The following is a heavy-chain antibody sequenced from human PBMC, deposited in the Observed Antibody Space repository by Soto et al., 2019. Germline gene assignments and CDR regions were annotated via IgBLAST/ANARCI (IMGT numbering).Heavy chain of an antibody. CDR3: ARGPRKIAARHFDY. CDR2: INHSGST. D-gene: IGHD6-6*01. J-gene: IGHJ4*02. V-gene: IGHV4-34*01. Sequence: SETLSLTCAVYGGSFSGYYWSWIRQPPGKGLEWIGEINHSGSTNYNPSLKSRVTISVDTSKNQFSLKLSSVTAADTAVYYCARGPRKIAARHFDYWGQGTLVTVSS. CDR1: GGSFSGYY.